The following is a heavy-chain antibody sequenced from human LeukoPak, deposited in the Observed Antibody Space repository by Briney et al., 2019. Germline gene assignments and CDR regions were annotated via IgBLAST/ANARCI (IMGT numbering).Heavy chain of an antibody. CDR3: AREDTAMVYFDY. V-gene: IGHV1-69*13. CDR2: IIPIFGTA. Sequence: ASVKVSCKASGGTFSSYAISWVRQAPGQGLEWMGGIIPIFGTANYAQKLQGRVTITADESTSTAYMELSSLRSEDTAVYYCAREDTAMVYFDYWGQGTLVTVSS. J-gene: IGHJ4*02. D-gene: IGHD5-18*01. CDR1: GGTFSSYA.